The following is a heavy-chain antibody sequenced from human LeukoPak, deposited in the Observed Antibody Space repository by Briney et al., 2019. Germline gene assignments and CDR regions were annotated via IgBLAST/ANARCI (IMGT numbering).Heavy chain of an antibody. CDR1: GFSFSSYW. CDR3: ARPSLNSGSYFDY. D-gene: IGHD1-26*01. J-gene: IGHJ4*02. V-gene: IGHV3-7*01. Sequence: GGSLRLSCAASGFSFSSYWMSWVRQAPGKGLEWVANIKQDGSEKYYVDSVKGRFTISRDNARNSLYLQMNSLRAEDTAVYYCARPSLNSGSYFDYWGQGILVTVSS. CDR2: IKQDGSEK.